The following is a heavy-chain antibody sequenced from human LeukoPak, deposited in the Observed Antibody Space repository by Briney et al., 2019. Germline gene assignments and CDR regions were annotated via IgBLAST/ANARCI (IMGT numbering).Heavy chain of an antibody. D-gene: IGHD3-22*01. CDR2: IDDSGTI. V-gene: IGHV4-39*07. CDR3: PSQRYYDVGSVRGWFGT. Sequence: SETLSLTCSVSGDSVTSSHYCWGWIRPRPGKRMDWFGTIDDSGTIYYYPSRKGRVTISLDTSKYQLSLRLISVMAADMSVCFCPSQRYYDVGSVRGWFGTWGQGNLVTASS. CDR1: GDSVTSSHYC. J-gene: IGHJ5*02.